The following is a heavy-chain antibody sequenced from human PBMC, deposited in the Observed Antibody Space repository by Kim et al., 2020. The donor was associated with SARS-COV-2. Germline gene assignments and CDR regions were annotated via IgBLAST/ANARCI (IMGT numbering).Heavy chain of an antibody. Sequence: GGSLRLSCAASGFTFSSYGMHWVRQAPGKGLEWVAVISYDGSNKYYADSVKGRFTISRDNSKNTLYLQMNSLRAEDTAVYYCAKDLGYGRGNWYFDLWGR. V-gene: IGHV3-30*18. D-gene: IGHD3-10*02. J-gene: IGHJ2*01. CDR1: GFTFSSYG. CDR2: ISYDGSNK. CDR3: AKDLGYGRGNWYFDL.